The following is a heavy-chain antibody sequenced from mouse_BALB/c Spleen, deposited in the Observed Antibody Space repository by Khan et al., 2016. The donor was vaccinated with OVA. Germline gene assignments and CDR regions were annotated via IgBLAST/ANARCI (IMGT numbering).Heavy chain of an antibody. J-gene: IGHJ4*01. V-gene: IGHV1S56*01. CDR1: GYTFTSYD. D-gene: IGHD2-4*01. CDR3: AREGLRVVTMDY. CDR2: IYPGDGST. Sequence: QVQLQQSGPELVKPGALVKIFCKASGYTFTSYDINWVKQRPGQGREWIGWIYPGDGSTKHNEKLEGKATQIADKSSSTAYMQLSSLTSENSAVYFCAREGLRVVTMDYWGQGTSVTISS.